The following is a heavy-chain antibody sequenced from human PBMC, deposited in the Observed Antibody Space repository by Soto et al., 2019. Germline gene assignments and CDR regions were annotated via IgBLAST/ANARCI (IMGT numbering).Heavy chain of an antibody. Sequence: AETLCLTCAVYGGSFSGYYWSWIRQPPGKGLEWIGKINHSGSTNYNPSLKSRVTISVDTSKNQFSLKLSSVTAADTAVYYCARAGSGSYYPPFDYWGQGTLVTVSS. D-gene: IGHD3-10*01. CDR1: GGSFSGYY. CDR2: INHSGST. V-gene: IGHV4-34*01. J-gene: IGHJ4*02. CDR3: ARAGSGSYYPPFDY.